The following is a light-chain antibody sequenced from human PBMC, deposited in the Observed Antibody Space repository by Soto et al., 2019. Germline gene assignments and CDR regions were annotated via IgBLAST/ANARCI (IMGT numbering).Light chain of an antibody. Sequence: QSVLTQPPSVSGAPGQRVTISCTGSGSNIGTGYDVNWYQQLPGTAPKLLIYDSTNRPSGVPDRFSASKSGTSASLAITGLQAEDEADYYCQSYDNNVRVVFGGGTKLTV. J-gene: IGLJ2*01. CDR1: GSNIGTGYD. CDR3: QSYDNNVRVV. CDR2: DST. V-gene: IGLV1-40*01.